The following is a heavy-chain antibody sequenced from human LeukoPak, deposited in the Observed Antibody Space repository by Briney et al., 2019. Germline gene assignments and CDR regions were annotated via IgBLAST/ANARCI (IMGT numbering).Heavy chain of an antibody. CDR3: AKLSPQLWFSEIDY. D-gene: IGHD3-10*01. CDR2: ISSSSSYI. CDR1: GFTFSSYS. J-gene: IGHJ4*02. Sequence: GGSLRLSCAASGFTFSSYSMNWVRQAPGKGLEWVSSISSSSSYIYYADSVKGRFTISRDNAKNSLYLQMNSLRAEDTAVYYCAKLSPQLWFSEIDYWGQGTLVTVSS. V-gene: IGHV3-21*04.